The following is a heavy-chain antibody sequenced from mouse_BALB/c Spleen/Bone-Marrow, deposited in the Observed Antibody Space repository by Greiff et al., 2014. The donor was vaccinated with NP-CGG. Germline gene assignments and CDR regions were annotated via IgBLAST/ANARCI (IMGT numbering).Heavy chain of an antibody. CDR3: ARYGYGSSYYAMDY. CDR1: GYTFTDYA. D-gene: IGHD1-1*01. Sequence: QVQLQQSGPELVRPGVSVKISCKGSGYTFTDYAMHWVKQSHAKSLEWIGVISTYSGNTNYNQKFKGKATMTVDKSSSTAYMELARLTSGDSAIYYCARYGYGSSYYAMDYWGQGTSVTASS. V-gene: IGHV1-67*01. CDR2: ISTYSGNT. J-gene: IGHJ4*01.